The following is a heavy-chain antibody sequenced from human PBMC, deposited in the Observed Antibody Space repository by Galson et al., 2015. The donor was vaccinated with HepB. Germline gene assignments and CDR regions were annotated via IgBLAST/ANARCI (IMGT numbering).Heavy chain of an antibody. D-gene: IGHD1-26*01. CDR2: ISYDGSNK. CDR1: GFTFSSYA. Sequence: SLRLSCAASGFTFSSYAMHWVRQAPGKGLEWVAVISYDGSNKYYADSVKGRFTISRDNSKNTLYLQMNSLRAEDTAVYYCARYSGSPYYYGMDVWGQGTTVTVSS. CDR3: ARYSGSPYYYGMDV. V-gene: IGHV3-30*04. J-gene: IGHJ6*02.